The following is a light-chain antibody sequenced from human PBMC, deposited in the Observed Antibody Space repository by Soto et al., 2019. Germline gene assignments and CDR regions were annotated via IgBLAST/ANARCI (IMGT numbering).Light chain of an antibody. CDR1: QSVSSS. J-gene: IGKJ1*01. Sequence: EIVVTQSPATLSVSPGERVTLSCRASQSVSSSLAWYNQRPGQAPRLLIYDTSTRAAGISARSSGSGSGTEFTLTISSLQSEDFAVYYCQQYIDWPPGTFGQGTAVEIK. CDR3: QQYIDWPPGT. V-gene: IGKV3-15*01. CDR2: DTS.